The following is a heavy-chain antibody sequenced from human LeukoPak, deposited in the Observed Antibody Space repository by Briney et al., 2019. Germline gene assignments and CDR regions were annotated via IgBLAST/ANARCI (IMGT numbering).Heavy chain of an antibody. CDR3: AKGPPRGRYYFVN. V-gene: IGHV3-74*01. Sequence: PGGSLRLSCAASGFTFSSYWMHWVRQAPGKGLVWVSRINSDETSTSYADSVKGRFTISRDNAKNTLYLQMSSLRAEDTAVYYCAKGPPRGRYYFVNWGQGTLVTVSS. D-gene: IGHD6-19*01. J-gene: IGHJ4*02. CDR1: GFTFSSYW. CDR2: INSDETST.